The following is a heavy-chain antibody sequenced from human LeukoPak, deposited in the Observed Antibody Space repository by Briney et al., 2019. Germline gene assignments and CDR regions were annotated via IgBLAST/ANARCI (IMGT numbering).Heavy chain of an antibody. V-gene: IGHV4-39*01. CDR3: ARHLSGSYSGLDY. Sequence: SETLSLTCTVSGGSISSSSYYWGWIRQPPGKGLEWIGSIYYSGSTYYNPSLKSRVTISVDTSKNQFSLKLSSVTAADTAVYYCARHLSGSYSGLDYSGQGTLVTVSS. CDR2: IYYSGST. D-gene: IGHD1-26*01. J-gene: IGHJ4*02. CDR1: GGSISSSSYY.